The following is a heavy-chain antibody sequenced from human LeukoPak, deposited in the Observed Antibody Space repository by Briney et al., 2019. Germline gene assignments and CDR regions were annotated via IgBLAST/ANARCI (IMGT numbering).Heavy chain of an antibody. CDR1: GFTFSSYG. Sequence: GGSLRLSCAASGFTFSSYGMDRVRQAPGKGLEWLANIREDESEINYVDSVKGRFTISRDNARNSLYLQMTSLRPEDTAVYYCAREYWSRLDWGQGTLVTVSS. CDR3: AREYWSRLD. D-gene: IGHD2-8*02. V-gene: IGHV3-7*01. CDR2: IREDESEI. J-gene: IGHJ4*02.